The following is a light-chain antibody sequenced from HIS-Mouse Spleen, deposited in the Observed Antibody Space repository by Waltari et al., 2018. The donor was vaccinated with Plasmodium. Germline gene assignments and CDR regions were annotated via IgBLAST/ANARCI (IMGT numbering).Light chain of an antibody. V-gene: IGLV2-23*01. Sequence: GSPGQSITISCTGTSSDVGSYNLVSWYQQHPGKAPKLMIYEGSKRPSGVSNRFSGSKSGKPASLTISGLQAEDEADYYCCSYAGSSTNWVFGGGTKLTVL. J-gene: IGLJ3*02. CDR2: EGS. CDR3: CSYAGSSTNWV. CDR1: SSDVGSYNL.